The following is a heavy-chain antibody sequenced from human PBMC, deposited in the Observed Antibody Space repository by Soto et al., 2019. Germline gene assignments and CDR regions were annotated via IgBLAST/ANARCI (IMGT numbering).Heavy chain of an antibody. J-gene: IGHJ4*02. Sequence: GGSLRLSCVASGFTFSTSDMHWVRQAPGQGLEWVAVVSYDGRNIYYADSVKGRFSVSRDNSKNTLFLHMNSLRAEDTAVYFCAKLVDKSLDDYWGQGALVTVSS. CDR1: GFTFSTSD. CDR3: AKLVDKSLDDY. CDR2: VSYDGRNI. D-gene: IGHD3-16*01. V-gene: IGHV3-30*18.